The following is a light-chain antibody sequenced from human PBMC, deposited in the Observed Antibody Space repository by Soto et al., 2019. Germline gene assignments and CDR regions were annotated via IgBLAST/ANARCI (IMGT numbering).Light chain of an antibody. CDR2: GAS. CDR3: QQDASPRWT. Sequence: PGASAPLSCRACPGVRSYSLAWYQQKSGQPPRLLINGASSRASGIPDRFSGSGSGTDFTLTISSLQAEDAAVYYQQQDASPRWTFGQGTKVDIK. V-gene: IGKV3-20*01. J-gene: IGKJ1*01. CDR1: PGVRSYS.